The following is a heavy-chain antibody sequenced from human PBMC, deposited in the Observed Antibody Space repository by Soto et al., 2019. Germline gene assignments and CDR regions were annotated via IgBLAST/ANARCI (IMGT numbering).Heavy chain of an antibody. CDR3: ARWPDGYYYYGMDV. CDR1: GYTFTSYD. J-gene: IGHJ6*02. V-gene: IGHV1-8*01. CDR2: MNPNSGNT. Sequence: QVQLVQSGAEVKKPGASVKVSCKASGYTFTSYDINWVRQATGQGLEWMGWMNPNSGNTGYTQKFQGRVTMTRNTSISTAYMELSSLRSEDTAVYYCARWPDGYYYYGMDVWGQGTTVTVSS.